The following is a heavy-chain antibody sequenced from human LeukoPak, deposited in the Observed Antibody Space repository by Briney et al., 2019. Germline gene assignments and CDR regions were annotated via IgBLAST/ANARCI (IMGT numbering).Heavy chain of an antibody. CDR1: GFTFSDYY. J-gene: IGHJ4*02. CDR3: ARVGTLEAAGFPDY. D-gene: IGHD6-13*01. CDR2: ISPSSSNT. Sequence: GGSLRLSCAASGFTFSDYYMSWIRQAPGRGLEWLSYISPSSSNTPYADSVKGRFTISRDNAKNSLYLQMNSLRAEDTAVFYCARVGTLEAAGFPDYWGQGTLVTVSS. V-gene: IGHV3-11*05.